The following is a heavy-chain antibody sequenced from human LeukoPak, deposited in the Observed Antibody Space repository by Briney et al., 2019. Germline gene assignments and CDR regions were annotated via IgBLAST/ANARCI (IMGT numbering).Heavy chain of an antibody. CDR3: AKHRSSGSSLIGWFDP. D-gene: IGHD3-10*01. CDR1: GITFSSYG. V-gene: IGHV3-30*18. Sequence: GGSLRLSCAASGITFSSYGMHWVRQAPGKGLEWVAVISYDGSNKYYADSVKGRFTISRDNSKNTLYLQMNSLRAEDTAVYYCAKHRSSGSSLIGWFDPWGQGTLVTVSS. CDR2: ISYDGSNK. J-gene: IGHJ5*02.